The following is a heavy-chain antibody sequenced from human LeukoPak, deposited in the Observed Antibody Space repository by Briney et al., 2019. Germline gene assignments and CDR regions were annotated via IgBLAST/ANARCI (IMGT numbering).Heavy chain of an antibody. V-gene: IGHV3-33*01. CDR3: ARDGDYSNPTPFDY. J-gene: IGHJ4*02. CDR2: IWYDGSYK. Sequence: QPGRSLRLSCAASGFTFSSYGMHWVRQAPGKGLEWVAVIWYDGSYKHYADSVKGRFTISRDNSKNTLYLQMNSLRAEDTAVYYCARDGDYSNPTPFDYWGQGTLVTVSS. CDR1: GFTFSSYG. D-gene: IGHD4-11*01.